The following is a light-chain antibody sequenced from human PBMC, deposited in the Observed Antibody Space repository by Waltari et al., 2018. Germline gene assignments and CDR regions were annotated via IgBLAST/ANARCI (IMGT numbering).Light chain of an antibody. CDR3: RSYTTSGGLL. J-gene: IGLJ2*01. V-gene: IGLV2-14*03. CDR2: DVV. Sequence: SVLTQPASVSGSPGQSITISCRGTDNDIATYDYVSWYQQHPGQVPKLILYDVVLRPSGGSSRFSGSKSGNTATLTLFGLQAEDEADYYCRSYTTSGGLLFGGGTKLT. CDR1: DNDIATYDY.